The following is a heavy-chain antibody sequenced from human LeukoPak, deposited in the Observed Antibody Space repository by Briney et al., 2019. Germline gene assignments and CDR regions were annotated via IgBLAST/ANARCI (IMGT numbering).Heavy chain of an antibody. CDR3: ARSFLSIAAAATDY. V-gene: IGHV3-21*01. D-gene: IGHD6-13*01. Sequence: GGSLRLSCAASGFTFISYSMNWFRQAPGKGLEWFSSISSSSSYIYYADSVKGRFTISRDNAKNSLYLQMNSLRAEDTAVYYCARSFLSIAAAATDYWGQGTLVTVSS. CDR2: ISSSSSYI. CDR1: GFTFISYS. J-gene: IGHJ4*02.